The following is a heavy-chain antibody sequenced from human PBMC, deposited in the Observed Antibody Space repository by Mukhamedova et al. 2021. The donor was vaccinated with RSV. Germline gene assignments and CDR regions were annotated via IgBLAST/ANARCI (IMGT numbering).Heavy chain of an antibody. D-gene: IGHD4-17*01. V-gene: IGHV1-69*04. CDR3: ARGHYGDYYFAY. J-gene: IGHJ4*02. CDR2: IIPILGIA. Sequence: VRQAPGQGLEWMGRIIPILGIANYAQKFQGRVTITADKSTSTAYMELSSLRSEDTAVYYCARGHYGDYYFAYWGQGTLVTVSS.